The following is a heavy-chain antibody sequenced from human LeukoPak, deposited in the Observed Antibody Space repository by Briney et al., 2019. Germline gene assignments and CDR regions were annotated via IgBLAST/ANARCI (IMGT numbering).Heavy chain of an antibody. Sequence: SETLSLTCTVSGGSISSSSYYWGWIRQPPGKGPEWIGSIYYSGSTYYNPSLKSRVTISVDTSKNQFSLKLSSVTAADTAVYYCARHGTVSMVRGVIKYWGQGTLVTVSS. CDR3: ARHGTVSMVRGVIKY. CDR2: IYYSGST. CDR1: GGSISSSSYY. D-gene: IGHD3-10*01. J-gene: IGHJ4*02. V-gene: IGHV4-39*01.